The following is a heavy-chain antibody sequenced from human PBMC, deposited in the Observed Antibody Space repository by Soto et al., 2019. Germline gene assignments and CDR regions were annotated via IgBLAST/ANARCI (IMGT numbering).Heavy chain of an antibody. CDR1: GFSLSTSGMC. CDR2: IDWDDDK. D-gene: IGHD3-22*01. CDR3: ARIRYYDSSGYSNFDY. J-gene: IGHJ4*02. V-gene: IGHV2-70*01. Sequence: SGPTLVNPTQTLTLTCTFSGFSLSTSGMCVSWIRQPPGKALEWLALIDWDDDKYYSTSLKTRLTISKDTSKNQVVLTMTNMEPVDTATYYCARIRYYDSSGYSNFDYWGQGTLVTVSS.